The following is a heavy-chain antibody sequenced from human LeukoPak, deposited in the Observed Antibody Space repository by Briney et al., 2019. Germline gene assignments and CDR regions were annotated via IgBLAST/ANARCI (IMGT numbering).Heavy chain of an antibody. Sequence: ASVKVSCKVSGYTLTELSMHWVRQAPGKGLEWMGGFDPEDGETIYAQKFQGRVTMTEDTSTDTAYMELSSLRSEDTAVYYCATLYCSSTSCYRHWFDPWGQGTLVTVSS. V-gene: IGHV1-24*01. CDR1: GYTLTELS. CDR2: FDPEDGET. CDR3: ATLYCSSTSCYRHWFDP. J-gene: IGHJ5*02. D-gene: IGHD2-2*01.